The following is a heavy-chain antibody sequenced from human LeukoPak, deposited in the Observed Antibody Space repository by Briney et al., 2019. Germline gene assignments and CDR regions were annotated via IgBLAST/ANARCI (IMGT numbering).Heavy chain of an antibody. CDR1: GGSISSSSYY. CDR2: IYYSGST. J-gene: IGHJ6*04. V-gene: IGHV4-61*01. Sequence: PSETLSLTCTVSGGSISSSSYYWSWIRQPPGKGLEWIGYIYYSGSTNYNPSLKSRVTISVDTSKNQFSLKLSSVTAADTAVYYCARCRGKQWLADVWGKGTTVTISS. CDR3: ARCRGKQWLADV. D-gene: IGHD6-19*01.